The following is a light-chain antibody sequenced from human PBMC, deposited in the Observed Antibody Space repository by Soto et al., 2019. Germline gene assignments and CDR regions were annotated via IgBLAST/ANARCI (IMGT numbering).Light chain of an antibody. CDR2: DIA. CDR1: SSNVGGYDY. J-gene: IGLJ3*02. CDR3: CSYAGSYSWV. V-gene: IGLV2-11*01. Sequence: QSALTQPRSVSGSPGQSVTISCTGTSSNVGGYDYVSWYQQHPGMAPQLIIYDIAKRPSGVPDRFSGSKSGNTASLTISVLQAEEEADYYCCSYAGSYSWVFGEGTKLTVL.